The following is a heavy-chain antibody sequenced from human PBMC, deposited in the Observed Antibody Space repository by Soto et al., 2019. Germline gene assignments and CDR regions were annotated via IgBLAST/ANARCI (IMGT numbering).Heavy chain of an antibody. V-gene: IGHV1-46*01. CDR2: INPSGGST. J-gene: IGHJ4*02. D-gene: IGHD5-18*01. Sequence: QVQLVQSGAEVKKPGASVKVSCKASGYTFTSYYMHWGRQAPGQGLEWMGIINPSGGSTSHAQKLQGRVTITRDTSTSTDYMELSSLRSEDTAVYYCARELQLWLGCVGYWGQGTLVTVSS. CDR1: GYTFTSYY. CDR3: ARELQLWLGCVGY.